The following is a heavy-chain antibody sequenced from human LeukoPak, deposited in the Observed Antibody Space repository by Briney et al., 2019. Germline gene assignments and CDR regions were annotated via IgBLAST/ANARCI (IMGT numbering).Heavy chain of an antibody. V-gene: IGHV3-30-3*01. J-gene: IGHJ4*02. CDR1: GFNFSNYA. CDR2: ISYDGNNK. D-gene: IGHD3-10*01. CDR3: ARGLRGPDY. Sequence: GGSLRLSCAASGFNFSNYAMHWVRQAPGKGLEWLTIISYDGNNKYYADSVKGRFTISRDNSKNTLYLQMNSLRVEDTAVYYCARGLRGPDYWGQGTLVTVSS.